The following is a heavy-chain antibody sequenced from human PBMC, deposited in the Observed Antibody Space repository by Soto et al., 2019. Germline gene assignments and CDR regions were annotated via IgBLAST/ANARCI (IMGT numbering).Heavy chain of an antibody. CDR1: GFTFSTYW. J-gene: IGHJ1*01. D-gene: IGHD3-3*01. V-gene: IGHV3-7*01. Sequence: GGSLRLSCAASGFTFSTYWMSWVRQAPGKGLEWVANIKQDGSEKYYVDSVKGRFTISRDNAKNSLYLQMNSLRGEDTAVYYCVQSARSYGYWGQRTLVTVSS. CDR2: IKQDGSEK. CDR3: VQSARSYGY.